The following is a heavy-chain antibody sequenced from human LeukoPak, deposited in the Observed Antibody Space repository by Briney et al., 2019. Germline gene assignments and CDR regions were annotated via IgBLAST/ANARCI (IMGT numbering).Heavy chain of an antibody. V-gene: IGHV4-34*01. D-gene: IGHD3-22*01. CDR2: IYYSGST. Sequence: SETLSLTCAVYGGSFSGYYWSWIRQPPGKGLEWIGSIYYSGSTYYNPSLKSRVTISVDTSKNQFSLKLSSVTAADTAVYYCARVNYYDSSGYYYTWGQGTLVTVSS. J-gene: IGHJ5*02. CDR3: ARVNYYDSSGYYYT. CDR1: GGSFSGYY.